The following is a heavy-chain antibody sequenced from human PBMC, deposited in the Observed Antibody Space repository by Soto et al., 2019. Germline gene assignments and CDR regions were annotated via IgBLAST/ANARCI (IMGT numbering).Heavy chain of an antibody. J-gene: IGHJ4*02. CDR1: GFTFSSYA. Sequence: GSMLLSCAASGFTFSSYAMHWVRQAPGKGLEWVAYIWYDGSNKYYADSMKGRFTISRDNSKNTLYLQMNSLRAEDTAVYYCASNDYCEYWGQGTLVTVSS. V-gene: IGHV3-33*01. CDR3: ASNDYCEY. CDR2: IWYDGSNK.